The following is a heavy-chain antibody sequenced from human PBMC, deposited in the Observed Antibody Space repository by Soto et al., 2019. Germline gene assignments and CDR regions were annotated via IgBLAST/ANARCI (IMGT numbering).Heavy chain of an antibody. Sequence: GGSLRLSCAASGFTFSSYAMSWVRQAPGKGLEWVSAISGSGVNTYYADSVKGRFTISRDNSKNTLYLQMNSLRAEDTAVYYCAKGLTGAPYYGMDVWGQGTTVTVSS. V-gene: IGHV3-23*01. CDR2: ISGSGVNT. J-gene: IGHJ6*02. CDR1: GFTFSSYA. CDR3: AKGLTGAPYYGMDV. D-gene: IGHD7-27*01.